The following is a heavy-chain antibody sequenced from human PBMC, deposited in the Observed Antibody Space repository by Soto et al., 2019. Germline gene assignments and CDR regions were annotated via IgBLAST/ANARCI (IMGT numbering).Heavy chain of an antibody. V-gene: IGHV1-24*01. CDR1: GYTLTELS. J-gene: IGHJ3*02. CDR2: FDPEDGET. CDR3: ATDQDTIFGVVRRAFDI. D-gene: IGHD3-3*01. Sequence: VKVSCKVSGYTLTELSMHWVRQAPGKGLEWMGGFDPEDGETIYAQKFQGRVTMTEDTSTDTAYMELSSLRSEDTAVYYCATDQDTIFGVVRRAFDIWGQGTMVTVSS.